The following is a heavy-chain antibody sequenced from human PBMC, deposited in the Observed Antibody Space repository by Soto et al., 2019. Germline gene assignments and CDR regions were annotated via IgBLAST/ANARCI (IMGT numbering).Heavy chain of an antibody. J-gene: IGHJ4*02. CDR3: ARDARIAVAGTGFDY. V-gene: IGHV4-31*03. D-gene: IGHD6-19*01. CDR2: IYYSGST. Sequence: KPSETLSLTCTVSGGSISSGGYYWSWIRQHPGKGLEWIGYIYYSGSTYYNPSLKSRVTISVDTSKNQFSLKLSSVTAADTAVYYCARDARIAVAGTGFDYWGQGTRVTVSS. CDR1: GGSISSGGYY.